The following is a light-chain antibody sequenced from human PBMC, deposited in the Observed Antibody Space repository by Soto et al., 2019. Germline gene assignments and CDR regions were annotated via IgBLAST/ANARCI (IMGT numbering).Light chain of an antibody. CDR3: HQYGSWT. J-gene: IGKJ1*01. Sequence: EIVVTQSPATLSVSPGERVTLSCRASQSVRNKVAWYQQKPGQTPRVIIYDTSTRAADIPARFSGSGYGTYFNLTIRRMEPEDFAVYYCHQYGSWTFGQGTRWIS. CDR1: QSVRNK. V-gene: IGKV3-15*01. CDR2: DTS.